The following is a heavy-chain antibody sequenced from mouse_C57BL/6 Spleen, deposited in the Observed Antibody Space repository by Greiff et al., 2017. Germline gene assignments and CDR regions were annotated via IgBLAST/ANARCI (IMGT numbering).Heavy chain of an antibody. Sequence: VQLQQSGAELARPGASVKMSCKASGYTFTSYTMHWVKQRPGQGLEWSGYINPSSGYTTYNQKFKDKATLTADKSSSAAYMQLSSLTSEDSAVYYCARGDVDSQAWCAYWCQGTLVTVSA. CDR3: ARGDVDSQAWCAY. CDR1: GYTFTSYT. V-gene: IGHV1-4*01. J-gene: IGHJ3*01. CDR2: INPSSGYT.